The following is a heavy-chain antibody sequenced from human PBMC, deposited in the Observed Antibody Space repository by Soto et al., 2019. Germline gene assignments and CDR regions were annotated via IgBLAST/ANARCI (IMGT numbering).Heavy chain of an antibody. Sequence: SETLSLTCTVSGGSISSYYWSWIRQPPGKGLEWIGYIYYSGSTNYNPSLKSRVTISVDTSKNQFSLKLSSVTAADTAVYYCARVCDRGGDCYHPYYFDYWGQGTLVTVSS. CDR2: IYYSGST. J-gene: IGHJ4*02. CDR3: ARVCDRGGDCYHPYYFDY. V-gene: IGHV4-59*01. CDR1: GGSISSYY. D-gene: IGHD2-21*02.